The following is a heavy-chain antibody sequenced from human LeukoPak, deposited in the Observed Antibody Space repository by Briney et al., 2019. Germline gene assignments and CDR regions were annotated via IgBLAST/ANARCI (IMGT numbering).Heavy chain of an antibody. D-gene: IGHD2-2*01. V-gene: IGHV1-8*03. Sequence: ASVKVSCKASGHTFTSYDINWVPQATGQRRGWRGGMNPNSGNTGYAHKFQRRVTITRNPSISTAHKELSILRSEDTTACNSPRVGSSTSYYYYMDVWGKGTPVTVSS. J-gene: IGHJ6*03. CDR2: MNPNSGNT. CDR3: PRVGSSTSYYYYMDV. CDR1: GHTFTSYD.